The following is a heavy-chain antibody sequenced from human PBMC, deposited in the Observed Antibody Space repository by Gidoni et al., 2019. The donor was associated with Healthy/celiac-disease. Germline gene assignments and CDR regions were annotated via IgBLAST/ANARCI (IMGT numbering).Heavy chain of an antibody. V-gene: IGHV4-39*01. CDR3: SRRYYDYIWGSYPSGYYFDY. J-gene: IGHJ4*02. Sequence: LSLTCTVSGGSISSSSYYWGWIRQPPGQGLEWIGSIYYSGSTYYNPSLKSRVTISVDTSKNQFSLKLSSVTAADTAVYYCSRRYYDYIWGSYPSGYYFDYWGQGTLVTVSS. D-gene: IGHD3-16*02. CDR2: IYYSGST. CDR1: GGSISSSSYY.